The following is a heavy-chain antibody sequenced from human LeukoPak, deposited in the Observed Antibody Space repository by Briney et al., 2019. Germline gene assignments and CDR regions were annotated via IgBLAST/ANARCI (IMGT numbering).Heavy chain of an antibody. D-gene: IGHD3-22*01. J-gene: IGHJ3*02. Sequence: SETLSLTCTVSGGSISSYYWSWIRQPPGKGLEWVGYIYYSGSTNYNPSLKSRVTISVDTSKNQFSLKLSSVTAADTAVYYCARVKDSSGYFKSLDDAFDIWGQGTMVTVSS. CDR2: IYYSGST. CDR3: ARVKDSSGYFKSLDDAFDI. CDR1: GGSISSYY. V-gene: IGHV4-59*12.